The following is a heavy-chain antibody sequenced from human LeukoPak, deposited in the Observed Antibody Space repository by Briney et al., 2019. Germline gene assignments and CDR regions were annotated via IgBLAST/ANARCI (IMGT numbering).Heavy chain of an antibody. CDR2: IYHSGST. CDR1: GYSISSGYY. D-gene: IGHD1-26*01. Sequence: PSETLSLTCTVSGYSISSGYYWGWIRQPPGKGLEWIGSIYHSGSTYYNPSLKSRVTISVDTSKNQFSLKLSSVTAADTAVYYCARTNGVGATYIYYYYYMDVWGKGTTVTVSS. V-gene: IGHV4-38-2*02. J-gene: IGHJ6*03. CDR3: ARTNGVGATYIYYYYYMDV.